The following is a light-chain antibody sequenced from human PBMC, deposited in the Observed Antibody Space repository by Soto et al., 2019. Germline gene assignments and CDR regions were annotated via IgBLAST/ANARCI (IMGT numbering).Light chain of an antibody. CDR2: KAS. J-gene: IGKJ1*01. V-gene: IGKV1-5*03. CDR1: QTIDSW. Sequence: DIQMTQSPSTLSASVGDRVTIACRACQTIDSWLAWYQQRPGKPPNLLIYKASTLASGVPSRFSGSGSGTEFTLTINSLQPDDFATYYCQQYHIYSGTFGQGTKVDIK. CDR3: QQYHIYSGT.